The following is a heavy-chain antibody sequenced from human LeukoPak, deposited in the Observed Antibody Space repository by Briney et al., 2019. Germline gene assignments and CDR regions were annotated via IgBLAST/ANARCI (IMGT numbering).Heavy chain of an antibody. V-gene: IGHV4-59*01. J-gene: IGHJ3*02. D-gene: IGHD4-17*01. CDR1: GGSIIRNY. CDR2: IYYIVIT. CDR3: ARDSGDFDI. Sequence: RSETLSLTSTDPGGSIIRNYWSWIRQPPGKGLEWIGYIYYIVITNYNPSLKSRVTISVDTSKTQFSRNCSSVTAAPTSVYYCARDSGDFDIWGQGTMVTVSS.